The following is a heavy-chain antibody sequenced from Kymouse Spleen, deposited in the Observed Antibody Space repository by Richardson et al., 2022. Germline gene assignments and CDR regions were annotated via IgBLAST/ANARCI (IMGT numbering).Heavy chain of an antibody. CDR3: AKDMNYYGSGSSLGAFDI. D-gene: IGHD3-10*01. CDR1: GFTFSSYG. Sequence: QVQLVESGGGVVQPGRSLRLSCAASGFTFSSYGMHWVRQAPGKGLEWVAVISYDGSNKYYADSVKGRFTISRDNSKNTLYLQMNSLRAEDTAVYYCAKDMNYYGSGSSLGAFDIWGQGTMVTVSS. V-gene: IGHV3-30*18. CDR2: ISYDGSNK. J-gene: IGHJ3*02.